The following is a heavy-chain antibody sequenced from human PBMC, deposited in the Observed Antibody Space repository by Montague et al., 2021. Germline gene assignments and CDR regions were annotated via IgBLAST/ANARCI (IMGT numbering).Heavy chain of an antibody. V-gene: IGHV2-5*02. CDR3: AHRSSNSLTDY. CDR1: GFSLSTNGAG. Sequence: PALVKPTQTLTLTCTFSGFSLSTNGAGVGWFRQPPGKALDWLALIYWDDDKRYSPSLKNRLTVTKDTSKNQVVLTVTNMDPVDTATYYCAHRSSNSLTDYWGQGTLVTVSS. J-gene: IGHJ4*02. D-gene: IGHD2-2*01. CDR2: IYWDDDK.